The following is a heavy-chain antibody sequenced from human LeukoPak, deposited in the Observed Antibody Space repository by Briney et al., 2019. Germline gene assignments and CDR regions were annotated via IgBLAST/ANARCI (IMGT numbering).Heavy chain of an antibody. D-gene: IGHD5-24*01. CDR1: GFTFSRHG. CDR2: ISPSGDIK. CDR3: AKDGAWLQYND. Sequence: GGTLRLSCVASGFTFSRHGMNWVRQAPGKGLEWVSGISPSGDIKYYVDSVKGRFTVSRDNSKNTLYLQINSLRDEDTAVYYCAKDGAWLQYNDWGQGTLVTVSS. V-gene: IGHV3-23*01. J-gene: IGHJ4*02.